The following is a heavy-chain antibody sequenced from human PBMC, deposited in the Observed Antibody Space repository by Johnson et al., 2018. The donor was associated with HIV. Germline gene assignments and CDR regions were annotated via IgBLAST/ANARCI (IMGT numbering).Heavy chain of an antibody. J-gene: IGHJ3*02. CDR1: GFTFSSYA. Sequence: QVQLVESGGGVVQTGRSLRLSCAASGFTFSSYAMHWVRQAPGKGLEWVAVISYDGSNKYYADSVKGRFTISRDNSKNTLYLQMNSLRAEDTAVYYCTTGTGTTTLYAFDIWGQGTMVTVSS. CDR3: TTGTGTTTLYAFDI. CDR2: ISYDGSNK. V-gene: IGHV3-30*04. D-gene: IGHD1-7*01.